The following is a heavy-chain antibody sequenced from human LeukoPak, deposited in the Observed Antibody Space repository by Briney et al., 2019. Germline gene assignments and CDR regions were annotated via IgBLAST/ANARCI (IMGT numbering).Heavy chain of an antibody. D-gene: IGHD3-16*01. CDR3: ARVGSIRVGAHNWFDP. CDR1: CGSISSGSYY. CDR2: IYYSGST. V-gene: IGHV4-31*03. J-gene: IGHJ5*02. Sequence: SQTLSLTCTVSCGSISSGSYYWSWIRQHPGKGLEWIGYIYYSGSTYYHPSLKSRVTISVDTSKNQFSLKLSSVTAADTAVYYCARVGSIRVGAHNWFDPWGQGTLVTVSS.